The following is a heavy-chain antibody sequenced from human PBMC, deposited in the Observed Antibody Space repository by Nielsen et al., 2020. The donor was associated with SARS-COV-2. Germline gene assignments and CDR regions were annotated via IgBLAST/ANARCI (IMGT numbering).Heavy chain of an antibody. CDR3: ARDSYSSERGSYYHQPGY. D-gene: IGHD1-26*01. V-gene: IGHV3-21*01. J-gene: IGHJ4*02. Sequence: GESLKISCAASGFTFSSYSMNWVRQAPGKGLEWVSSISSSSSYIYYADSVKGRFTISRDNAKNSLYLQMNSLRAEDTAVYYCARDSYSSERGSYYHQPGYWGQGTLVTVSS. CDR2: ISSSSSYI. CDR1: GFTFSSYS.